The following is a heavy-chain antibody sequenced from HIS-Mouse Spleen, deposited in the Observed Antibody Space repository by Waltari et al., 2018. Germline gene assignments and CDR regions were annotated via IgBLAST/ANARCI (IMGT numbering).Heavy chain of an antibody. CDR1: GFSLSNARRG. D-gene: IGHD6-6*01. V-gene: IGHV2-26*01. J-gene: IGHJ3*02. CDR3: ARIRGSSTRGGAFDI. CDR2: IFSNDEK. Sequence: QFTLKESVPVLVKPTETLTLTCTVSGFSLSNARRGVSWIRQPPGKALEWLAHIFSNDEKSYSTSLKSRLTISKDTSKSQVVLTMTNMDPVDTATYYCARIRGSSTRGGAFDIWGQGTMVTVS.